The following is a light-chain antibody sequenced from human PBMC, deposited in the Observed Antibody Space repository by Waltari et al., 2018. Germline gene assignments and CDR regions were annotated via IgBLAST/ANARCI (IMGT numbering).Light chain of an antibody. V-gene: IGLV4-69*01. CDR3: QTWGTGIWV. CDR2: VNSEVRH. J-gene: IGLJ3*02. Sequence: QLVLTQSPSSSASLGASVSLTCTLSSGHSYYALPWHQQQPLKGPRYLMKVNSEVRHTKGDGMPDCFSGSRAGAERHLTIASLQSEDVADYYCQTWGTGIWVFGGGTKLNVL. CDR1: SGHSYYA.